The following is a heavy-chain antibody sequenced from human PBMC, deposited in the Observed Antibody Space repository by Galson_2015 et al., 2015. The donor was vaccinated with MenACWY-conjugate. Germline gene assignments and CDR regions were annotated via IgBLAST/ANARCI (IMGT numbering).Heavy chain of an antibody. J-gene: IGHJ6*02. CDR2: TYYRSKWYN. CDR3: AREYYYDSSGTPRYYYCMDV. V-gene: IGHV6-1*01. Sequence: CAISGDSVSSNSAAWNWIRQSPSRGLEWLGRTYYRSKWYNDYAVSVKSRITFNPDTSKNQFSLQLSSVTPEDTAVYYCAREYYYDSSGTPRYYYCMDVWGQGTTVTVSS. D-gene: IGHD3-22*01. CDR1: GDSVSSNSAA.